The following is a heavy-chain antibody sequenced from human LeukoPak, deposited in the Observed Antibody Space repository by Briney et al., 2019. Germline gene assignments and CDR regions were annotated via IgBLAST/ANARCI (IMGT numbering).Heavy chain of an antibody. CDR1: GGSITIGSYY. CDR3: AREFRGGGDSGIFDY. Sequence: SETLSLTCTVSGGSITIGSYYWSWIRQPAGKGLEWIGRIYVGGSPNYNPSHYSPALKSRVSISVDTSKSQFSLELPSVTAADTAVYYCAREFRGGGDSGIFDYWGQGTLVTVSS. V-gene: IGHV4-61*02. J-gene: IGHJ4*02. CDR2: IYVGGSP. D-gene: IGHD4-23*01.